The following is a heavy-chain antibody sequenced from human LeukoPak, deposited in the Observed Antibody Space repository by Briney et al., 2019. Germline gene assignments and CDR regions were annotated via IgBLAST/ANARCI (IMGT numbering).Heavy chain of an antibody. Sequence: SETLSLTCAVYGGSFSGYYWSWIRQPPGKGLEWIGEINHSGSTNYNPSLKSRVTISVDTSKNQFSLKLSSVTAADTAVYYCARDPGALYYYGSGSYYGFDYWGQGTLVTVSS. CDR2: INHSGST. D-gene: IGHD3-10*01. V-gene: IGHV4-34*01. J-gene: IGHJ4*02. CDR3: ARDPGALYYYGSGSYYGFDY. CDR1: GGSFSGYY.